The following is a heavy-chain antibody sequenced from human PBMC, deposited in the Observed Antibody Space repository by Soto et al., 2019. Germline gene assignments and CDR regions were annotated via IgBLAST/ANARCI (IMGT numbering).Heavy chain of an antibody. J-gene: IGHJ5*02. CDR2: IYSSGST. V-gene: IGHV4-59*01. Sequence: QVQLQGSGPGLVKPSETLSLTCTVSGGSISGYYWSWIRQPPGKGLEWIGYIYSSGSTYYNPSLKSRVTISADMSKNQISLKLSSGTAADTAVYYCARGTSSSWYLNWFDTWGQGTLVTVSS. CDR3: ARGTSSSWYLNWFDT. D-gene: IGHD6-13*01. CDR1: GGSISGYY.